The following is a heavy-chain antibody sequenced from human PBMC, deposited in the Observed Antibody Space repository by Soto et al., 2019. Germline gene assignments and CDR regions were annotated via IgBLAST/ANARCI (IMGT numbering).Heavy chain of an antibody. CDR2: IDPSDSYT. CDR1: GYSFTSYW. CDR3: ARKGTSFLSPGMDV. Sequence: GESLKISCKGSGYSFTSYWISWVRQMPGKGLEWMGRIDPSDSYTNCSPSFQGHVTISADKSISTAYLQWSSLKASDTAMYYCARKGTSFLSPGMDVWGQGTTVTVSS. V-gene: IGHV5-10-1*01. J-gene: IGHJ6*02. D-gene: IGHD2-2*01.